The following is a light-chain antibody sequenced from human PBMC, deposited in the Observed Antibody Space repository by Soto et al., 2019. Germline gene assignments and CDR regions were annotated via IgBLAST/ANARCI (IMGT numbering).Light chain of an antibody. CDR1: QDVSHF. CDR3: QQCFTSLLT. Sequence: EIVLTQSPGTLSLSPGERATLSCRASQDVSHFLAWYQQRPGQAPRLLIFGGSSRATGIPDRFSGSGSGTDFTLTISRLEPEDFAVYFCQQCFTSLLTFGPGTKVDI. V-gene: IGKV3-20*01. J-gene: IGKJ3*01. CDR2: GGS.